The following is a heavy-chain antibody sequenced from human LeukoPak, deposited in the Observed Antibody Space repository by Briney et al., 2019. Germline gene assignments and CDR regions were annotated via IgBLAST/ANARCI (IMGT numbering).Heavy chain of an antibody. V-gene: IGHV3-30*18. D-gene: IGHD5-12*01. J-gene: IGHJ4*02. CDR2: ISYDGSNK. CDR3: AKDIAGYSGPLNFDY. CDR1: GFTFSSYG. Sequence: GGSLRLSCAASGFTFSSYGMHWVRQAPGKGLEWVAVISYDGSNKYYADSVKGRFTISRDNSKNTLYLQMNSLRAEDTAVYYCAKDIAGYSGPLNFDYWGQGTLVTVSS.